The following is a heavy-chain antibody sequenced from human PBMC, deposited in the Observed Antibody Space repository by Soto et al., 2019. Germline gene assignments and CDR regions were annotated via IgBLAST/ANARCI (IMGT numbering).Heavy chain of an antibody. CDR2: INHSGTT. V-gene: IGHV4-34*01. CDR3: ARADRTLVTSYGLDV. J-gene: IGHJ6*02. D-gene: IGHD2-21*02. Sequence: TLSLTCAVSGGSFSGFYWTWIRQPPGEGLEWIGEINHSGTTNFNPSLRSRLTISLDSSKKHFSLKLTSMTAADAAVYYCARADRTLVTSYGLDVWGQGTTVTVSS. CDR1: GGSFSGFY.